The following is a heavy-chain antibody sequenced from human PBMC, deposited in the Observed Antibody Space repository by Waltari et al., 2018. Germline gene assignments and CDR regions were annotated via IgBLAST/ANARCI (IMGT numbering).Heavy chain of an antibody. J-gene: IGHJ6*04. V-gene: IGHV4-38-2*01. CDR3: GRAPRSDWWMDV. CDR2: LYYSGSA. D-gene: IGHD2-8*02. Sequence: QVQLQESGPGLVKPSETLSLTCAVSGYSISSGYYWGWIRQPPGKGLEWIGTLYYSGSAYYNPSLKSRVTISVDTSKNQFSLKLSSVTAADTAVYYCGRAPRSDWWMDVWGKGTTVTVSS. CDR1: GYSISSGYY.